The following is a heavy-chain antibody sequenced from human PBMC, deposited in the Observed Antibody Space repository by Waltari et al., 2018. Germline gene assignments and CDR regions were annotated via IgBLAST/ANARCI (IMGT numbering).Heavy chain of an antibody. CDR2: IIPSFGTA. CDR3: AIEVYGSGSTYYGIDV. D-gene: IGHD3-10*01. CDR1: GGTFRSSA. V-gene: IGHV1-69*01. Sequence: VQLVQSGAEVQKPGSSVTVYCKASGGTFRSSALSWVRRAHGQGLEWMGGIIPSFGTANYAQKFQGRVTITADESTSTAYMELSSLRSEDTAVYYGAIEVYGSGSTYYGIDVWGQGTTVTVSS. J-gene: IGHJ6*02.